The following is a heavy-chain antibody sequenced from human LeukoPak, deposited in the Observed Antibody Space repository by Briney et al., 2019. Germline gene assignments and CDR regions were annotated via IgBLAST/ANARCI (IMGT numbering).Heavy chain of an antibody. V-gene: IGHV3-30-3*01. Sequence: GGSLRLSCAASGFTLSNYAMHWVRQTPGKGLEWVAVISFDGSNKYYADSVKGRFTISRDNSKNTLYLQMNSLRAEDTAVYYCAKAGTQQWLLFVGVYWGQGALVTVSS. CDR3: AKAGTQQWLLFVGVY. D-gene: IGHD6-19*01. CDR2: ISFDGSNK. CDR1: GFTLSNYA. J-gene: IGHJ4*02.